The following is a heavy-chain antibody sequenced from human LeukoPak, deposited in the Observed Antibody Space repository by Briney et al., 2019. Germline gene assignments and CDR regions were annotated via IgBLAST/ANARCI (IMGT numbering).Heavy chain of an antibody. V-gene: IGHV4-39*07. CDR1: GGSISSSSYY. Sequence: SETLSLTCTVSGGSISSSSYYWGWIRQPPGKGLEWIGSIYHSGSTYYNPSLKSRVTISVDTSKDQFSLKLSSVTAADTAVYYCARVIAAAGNFDYWGQGTLVTVSS. CDR2: IYHSGST. J-gene: IGHJ4*02. D-gene: IGHD6-13*01. CDR3: ARVIAAAGNFDY.